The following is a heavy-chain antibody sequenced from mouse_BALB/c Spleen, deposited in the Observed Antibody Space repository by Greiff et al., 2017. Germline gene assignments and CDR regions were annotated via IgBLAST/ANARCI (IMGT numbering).Heavy chain of an antibody. CDR3: ARSRYYYGAGYFDV. CDR1: GFTFSSFG. V-gene: IGHV5-17*02. CDR2: ISSGRSTI. Sequence: VQLQQSGGGLVQPGGSRKLSCAASGFTFSSFGMHWVRQAPEKGLEWVAYISSGRSTIYYADTVKGRFTISRDNPKNTLFLQMTSLRSEDTAMYYCARSRYYYGAGYFDVWGAGTTVTVSS. D-gene: IGHD1-1*01. J-gene: IGHJ1*01.